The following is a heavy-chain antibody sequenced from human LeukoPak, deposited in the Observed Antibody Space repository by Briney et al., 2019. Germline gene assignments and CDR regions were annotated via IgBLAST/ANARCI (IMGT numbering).Heavy chain of an antibody. J-gene: IGHJ4*02. D-gene: IGHD3-10*01. CDR3: AKGPRTVRFGDRHKGMFDY. V-gene: IGHV3-23*01. CDR2: ISGSGGST. CDR1: GFTFSNYA. Sequence: GGSLRLSCAASGFTFSNYAMNWVRQAPGKGLEWVSVISGSGGSTYYADSVKGRFTISRDNSKNTLYLQMNSLRVEDTAVYYCAKGPRTVRFGDRHKGMFDYWGQGTLVTVSS.